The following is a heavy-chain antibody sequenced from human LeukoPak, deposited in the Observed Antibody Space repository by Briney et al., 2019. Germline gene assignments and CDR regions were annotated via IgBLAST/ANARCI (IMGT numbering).Heavy chain of an antibody. CDR3: AKAPPGAHNSFDY. J-gene: IGHJ4*02. D-gene: IGHD1-20*01. CDR2: ISYDGSNK. CDR1: GFTFSSYG. Sequence: SGGSLRLSCAASGFTFSSYGMHWVRQAPGKGLEWVAVISYDGSNKYYADSVKGRFTISRDNSKNTLYLQMNSLRAEDTAVYYWAKAPPGAHNSFDYGGQEPLLPV. V-gene: IGHV3-30*18.